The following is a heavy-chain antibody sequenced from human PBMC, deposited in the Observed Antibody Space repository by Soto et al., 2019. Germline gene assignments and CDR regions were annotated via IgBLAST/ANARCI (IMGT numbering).Heavy chain of an antibody. CDR1: GFTFSSYG. CDR2: ISYDGSNK. J-gene: IGHJ4*02. CDR3: AKDRGYSSSWYYFDY. V-gene: IGHV3-30*18. D-gene: IGHD6-13*01. Sequence: QVQLVESGGGVVQPGRSLRLSCAASGFTFSSYGMHWVRQAPGKGLEWVAVISYDGSNKYYADSVKGRFTISRDNSKNTLYLQRNSLRAEDTAVYYCAKDRGYSSSWYYFDYWGQGTMVTVSS.